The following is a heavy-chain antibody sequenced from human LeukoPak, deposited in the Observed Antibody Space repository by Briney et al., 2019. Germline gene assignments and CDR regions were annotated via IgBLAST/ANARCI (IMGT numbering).Heavy chain of an antibody. CDR2: INSVGSSI. CDR1: GFTFSSYW. J-gene: IGHJ4*02. D-gene: IGHD6-19*01. Sequence: GGSLRLSCAASGFTFSSYWMHWVRQVPGKGLVWVSRINSVGSSISYADSVKGRFTFSRDNAKNTLYLQMNSLRAEDTAVYYCARKQWLDGDWGQGTLVTVSS. V-gene: IGHV3-74*01. CDR3: ARKQWLDGD.